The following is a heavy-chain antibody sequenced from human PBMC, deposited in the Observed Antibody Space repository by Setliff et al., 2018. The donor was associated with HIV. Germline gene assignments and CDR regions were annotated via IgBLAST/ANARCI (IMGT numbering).Heavy chain of an antibody. CDR1: GFTFGFSW. CDR3: ASPTYYNFLN. CDR2: ISSSSSYI. D-gene: IGHD3-9*01. Sequence: GGSLRLSCAASGFTFGFSWMHWVRQVPGKGLVWVSSISSSSSYIYYADSVKGRFTISRDNAKNSLYLQMNSLRAEDTAVYYCASPTYYNFLNWGQGTLVTVSS. V-gene: IGHV3-21*01. J-gene: IGHJ4*02.